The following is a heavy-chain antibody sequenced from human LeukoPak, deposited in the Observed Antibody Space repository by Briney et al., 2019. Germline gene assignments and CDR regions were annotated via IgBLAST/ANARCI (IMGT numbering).Heavy chain of an antibody. Sequence: GGSLRLSCAASGFTFSSYWMHWVRQAPGKGLVWVSRINSDGSSTNYADSVKGRFTISRDNSKNTLHLQMNSLRAEDTAVYYCARDQYSYAHAAHWGQGTLVTVSS. CDR2: INSDGSST. V-gene: IGHV3-74*01. J-gene: IGHJ4*02. CDR1: GFTFSSYW. CDR3: ARDQYSYAHAAH. D-gene: IGHD5-18*01.